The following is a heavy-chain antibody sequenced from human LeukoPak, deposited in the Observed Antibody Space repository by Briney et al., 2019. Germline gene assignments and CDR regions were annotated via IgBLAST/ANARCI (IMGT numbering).Heavy chain of an antibody. J-gene: IGHJ4*02. V-gene: IGHV3-15*01. CDR1: GFTFSNAW. CDR2: IKSKTDGGTT. D-gene: IGHD6-19*01. CDR3: TTLPGIAVAGTDY. Sequence: GGSLRLSCAASGFTFSNAWMSWVRQAPGKGLEWVGRIKSKTDGGTTDYAAPVKGRFTISRDDSKNTLYLQMNSLKTEDTAVYYCTTLPGIAVAGTDYWGQGTLVTVSS.